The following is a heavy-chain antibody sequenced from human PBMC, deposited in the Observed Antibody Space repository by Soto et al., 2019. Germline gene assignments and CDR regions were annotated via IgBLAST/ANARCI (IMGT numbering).Heavy chain of an antibody. V-gene: IGHV1-18*01. CDR3: PRGFLEWLSPSFDY. Sequence: QVQLVQSGAEVKKPGASVKVSCKASGYTFTSYGISWVRQAPGQGPEWMGWISAYNGNTNYAQKLQGRVTMTTDTXPSTDYMELRSLRSDDTAVYYCPRGFLEWLSPSFDYWGQGTLVTVSS. CDR2: ISAYNGNT. CDR1: GYTFTSYG. J-gene: IGHJ4*02. D-gene: IGHD3-3*01.